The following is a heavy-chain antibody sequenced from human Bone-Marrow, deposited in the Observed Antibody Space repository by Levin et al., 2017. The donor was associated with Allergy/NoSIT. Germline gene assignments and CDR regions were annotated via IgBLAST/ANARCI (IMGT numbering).Heavy chain of an antibody. CDR1: GGSISSYY. D-gene: IGHD3-10*01. CDR3: CRGHGSGSDYNFDY. J-gene: IGHJ4*02. Sequence: SPPLSLPFTVSGGSISSYYWSWIRQPPGTFLSFLFSLSPLLRPPSPPSLKSRVTMSVDTSKNQFSLKLSSVTAADTAVYYCCRGHGSGSDYNFDYWGQGTLVTVSS. CDR2: LSPLLRP. V-gene: IGHV4-59*01.